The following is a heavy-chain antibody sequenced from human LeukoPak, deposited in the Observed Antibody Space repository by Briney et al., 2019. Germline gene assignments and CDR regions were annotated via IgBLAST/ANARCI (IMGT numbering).Heavy chain of an antibody. J-gene: IGHJ6*03. CDR1: GGSFSGYY. Sequence: SETLSLTCAVYGGSFSGYYWGWIRQPPGKGLEWIGSMYHSGSTNYNPSLKSRVTISVDTSKNQFSLKLSSVTAADTAVYYCARSDYVWGSYRKYYYYMDVWGKGTTVTVSS. D-gene: IGHD3-16*02. CDR3: ARSDYVWGSYRKYYYYMDV. CDR2: MYHSGST. V-gene: IGHV4-34*01.